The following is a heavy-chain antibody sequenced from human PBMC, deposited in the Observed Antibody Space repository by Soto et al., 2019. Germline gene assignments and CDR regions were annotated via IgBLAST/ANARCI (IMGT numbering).Heavy chain of an antibody. J-gene: IGHJ6*03. D-gene: IGHD5-12*01. CDR1: GYTFTSYD. V-gene: IGHV1-8*01. Sequence: ASVKVSCKASGYTFTSYDINWVRQATGQGLEWMGWMNPNSGNTGYAQKFQGRVTMTRNTSISTAYMELSSLRSEDTAVYYCARTARMSAVKTYYYYYMDVWGKGTTVTVSS. CDR2: MNPNSGNT. CDR3: ARTARMSAVKTYYYYYMDV.